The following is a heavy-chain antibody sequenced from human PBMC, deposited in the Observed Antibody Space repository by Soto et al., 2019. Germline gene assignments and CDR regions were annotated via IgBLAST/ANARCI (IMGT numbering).Heavy chain of an antibody. D-gene: IGHD3-10*01. CDR2: IYSGDSDT. CDR3: ARHERLLLIEELLSPGAVDY. J-gene: IGHJ4*02. Sequence: GESLKISRKCSGYSFTSYWIGWVRQMPGKGLEWVGIIYSGDSDTRYSPSFQGQVTISAGKSISTAYLQWSSLKASDTAMYYCARHERLLLIEELLSPGAVDYWGQGTMVTVSS. CDR1: GYSFTSYW. V-gene: IGHV5-51*01.